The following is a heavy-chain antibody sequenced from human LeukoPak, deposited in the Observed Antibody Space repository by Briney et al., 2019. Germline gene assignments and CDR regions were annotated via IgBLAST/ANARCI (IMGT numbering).Heavy chain of an antibody. V-gene: IGHV4-39*01. J-gene: IGHJ4*02. CDR3: ALLRYFDWLLYWDY. CDR1: GGSISSSSYY. Sequence: SETLSLTCTVSGGSISSSSYYWGWIRQPPGKGLEWIVSIYYSGSTYYNPSLKSRVTISVDTSKNQFSLKLSSVTAADTAVYYCALLRYFDWLLYWDYWGQGTLVTVSS. D-gene: IGHD3-9*01. CDR2: IYYSGST.